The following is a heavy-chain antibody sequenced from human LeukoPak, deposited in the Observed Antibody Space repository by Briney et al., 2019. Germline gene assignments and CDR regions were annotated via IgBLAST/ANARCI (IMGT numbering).Heavy chain of an antibody. V-gene: IGHV1-69*05. Sequence: ASVKVSCKASGGTFSSYAISWVRQAPGQGLEWMGRIIPISGTANYAQKFQGRVTITTDESTSTAYMELSSLRSEDTAVYYCARDWSGYSYGYYFDYWGQGTLVTVSS. CDR3: ARDWSGYSYGYYFDY. CDR1: GGTFSSYA. J-gene: IGHJ4*02. CDR2: IIPISGTA. D-gene: IGHD5-18*01.